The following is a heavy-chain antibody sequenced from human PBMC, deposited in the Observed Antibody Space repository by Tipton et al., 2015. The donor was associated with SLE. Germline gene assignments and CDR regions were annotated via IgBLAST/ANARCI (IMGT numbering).Heavy chain of an antibody. V-gene: IGHV4-38-2*01. CDR1: GDPISSGYY. CDR3: ARVVVVIATPRAYNDR. CDR2: IYHNGIT. D-gene: IGHD2-21*01. J-gene: IGHJ5*02. Sequence: TLSLTCAVSGDPISSGYYWGWVRQSPGKGLECIGSIYHNGITYYNPSLKSRVSISVDTSKNQFSLRLSSVTAADTAVYYCARVVVVIATPRAYNDRWGQGTLVTVSS.